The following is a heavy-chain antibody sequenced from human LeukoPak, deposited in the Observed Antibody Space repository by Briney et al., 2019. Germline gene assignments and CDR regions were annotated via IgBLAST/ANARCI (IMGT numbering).Heavy chain of an antibody. Sequence: ASVKVSCKASGYTFTGYYMHWVRQAPGQGLEWMGLVNPSGGSTRYAQKFQGRVTMTRDTSTSIVYMELTSLRSEDTAVYYCARGWTTELSAMGYWGQGTLVTVSS. J-gene: IGHJ4*02. CDR1: GYTFTGYY. V-gene: IGHV1-46*01. D-gene: IGHD4-11*01. CDR2: VNPSGGST. CDR3: ARGWTTELSAMGY.